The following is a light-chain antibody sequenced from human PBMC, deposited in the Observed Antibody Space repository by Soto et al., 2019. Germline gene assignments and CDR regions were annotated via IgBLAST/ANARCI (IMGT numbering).Light chain of an antibody. V-gene: IGLV2-23*01. CDR3: CSYAGSSALYV. CDR1: SSDVGGYNL. CDR2: EGS. Sequence: QSALTQPSSLSVSPGQSITISCTGTSSDVGGYNLVSWYQQYPGKAPKLLIYEGSRRPPGVSDRFSGSKSGNTASLTISGLQAEDEADYHCCSYAGSSALYVFGSGTKVTVL. J-gene: IGLJ1*01.